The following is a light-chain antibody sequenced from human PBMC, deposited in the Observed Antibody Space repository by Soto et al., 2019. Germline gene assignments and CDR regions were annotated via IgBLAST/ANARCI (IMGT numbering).Light chain of an antibody. CDR3: SSYTTNSPPVV. CDR2: ANT. Sequence: QSVLTQPPSVSGATGQRVTISCTGSRSNIGAGYDVHWYQHFPGTSPKLIIHANTDRPSGVPDRFSGSKSGTSASLAIAGLQAEDESDYYCSSYTTNSPPVVFGGGTQLTVL. V-gene: IGLV1-40*01. CDR1: RSNIGAGYD. J-gene: IGLJ2*01.